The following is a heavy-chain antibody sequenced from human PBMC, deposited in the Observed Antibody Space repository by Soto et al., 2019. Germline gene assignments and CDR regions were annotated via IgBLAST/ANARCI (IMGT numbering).Heavy chain of an antibody. CDR3: TRKTPPTGMEV. D-gene: IGHD3-9*01. CDR2: IGSGGDT. Sequence: EVQLVESGGGLVQPGGSLRLSCAASGFTLSSYDIHWVRQATGEGLAWVSGIGSGGDTHYADSVKGRFIISREDGKNSLYLQMNKLRVGDTAVYYWTRKTPPTGMEVWGQGATVTVS. J-gene: IGHJ6*02. CDR1: GFTLSSYD. V-gene: IGHV3-13*01.